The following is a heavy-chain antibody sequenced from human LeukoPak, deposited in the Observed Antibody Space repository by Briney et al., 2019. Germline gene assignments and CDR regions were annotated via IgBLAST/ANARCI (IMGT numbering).Heavy chain of an antibody. Sequence: GGSLRLSCAVSGFTFSGFWMSWSRQAPGKRLEWVASINSDGSEGYYADVVKGRFTISRDNAKNSLYLQINSLRAEDTAVYYCARGYYGDNWGQGTLVTVSS. CDR1: GFTFSGFW. V-gene: IGHV3-7*03. CDR2: INSDGSEG. J-gene: IGHJ4*02. CDR3: ARGYYGDN. D-gene: IGHD4-17*01.